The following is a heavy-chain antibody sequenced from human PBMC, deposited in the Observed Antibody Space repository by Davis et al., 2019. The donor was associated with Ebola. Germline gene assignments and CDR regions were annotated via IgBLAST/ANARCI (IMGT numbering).Heavy chain of an antibody. CDR1: GFTFSNYA. CDR2: ISGSGGST. Sequence: GGSLRLSCAASGFTFSNYAMSWVRQAPGKGLEWVSAISGSGGSTYYADSVKGRFTISRDNSKNTLYLQMNSLRAEDTAVYYCARTENTVTTTWFDYWGQGTLVTVSS. CDR3: ARTENTVTTTWFDY. V-gene: IGHV3-23*01. J-gene: IGHJ4*02. D-gene: IGHD4-11*01.